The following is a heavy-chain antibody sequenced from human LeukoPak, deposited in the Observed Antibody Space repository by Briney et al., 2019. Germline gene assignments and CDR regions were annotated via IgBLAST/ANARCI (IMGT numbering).Heavy chain of an antibody. D-gene: IGHD6-13*01. V-gene: IGHV3-11*01. J-gene: IGHJ6*02. CDR2: ISSSGSTI. Sequence: TGGSLRLSCAASGFTFSDYYMSWIRQAPGKGLEWVSYISSSGSTIYYADSVKGRFTISRDNAKNSLYLQMNSLRAEDTAVYYCARAEMGIAAHYYYGMDVWGQGTTVTVSS. CDR3: ARAEMGIAAHYYYGMDV. CDR1: GFTFSDYY.